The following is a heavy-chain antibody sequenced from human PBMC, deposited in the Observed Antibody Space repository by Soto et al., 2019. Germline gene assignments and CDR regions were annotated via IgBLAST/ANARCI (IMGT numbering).Heavy chain of an antibody. D-gene: IGHD2-15*01. J-gene: IGHJ3*02. CDR1: GGSISSYY. CDR3: ARGEGGKGYCSGGSCYPNDAFDI. V-gene: IGHV4-59*01. Sequence: SETLSLTCTVSGGSISSYYWSWIRQPPGKGLEWIGYIYYSGSTNYNPSLKSRVTISVDTSKNQFSLKLSSVTAADTAVYYCARGEGGKGYCSGGSCYPNDAFDIWGQGTMVTVS. CDR2: IYYSGST.